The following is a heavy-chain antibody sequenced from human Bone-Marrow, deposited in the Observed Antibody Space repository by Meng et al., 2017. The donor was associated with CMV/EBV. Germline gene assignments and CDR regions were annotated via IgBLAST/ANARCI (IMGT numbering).Heavy chain of an antibody. J-gene: IGHJ6*02. D-gene: IGHD3-3*01. CDR3: ARDGTYYDFWSGYYAPMPYYYYGMDV. Sequence: GESLKISCAASGFTFNSYEMNWVRQAPGKGLEWVSYISSSGSTIYHADSMKGRFIISRDNAKNSLYLQMNSLRAEDTAVYYCARDGTYYDFWSGYYAPMPYYYYGMDVWGQGTTVTVSS. CDR1: GFTFNSYE. CDR2: ISSSGSTI. V-gene: IGHV3-48*03.